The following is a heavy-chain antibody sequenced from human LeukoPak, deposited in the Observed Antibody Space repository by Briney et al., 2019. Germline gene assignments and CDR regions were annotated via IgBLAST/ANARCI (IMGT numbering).Heavy chain of an antibody. Sequence: GGSLRLSCAASGFTFSSYWMHWVRQAPGKGLVWVSRINSDGSSTSYADSVKGRFTISRDNSKNTLYLQMNSLRAEDTAVYYCAKDLLVVPAAGTSNFDYWGQGTLVTVSS. J-gene: IGHJ4*02. CDR1: GFTFSSYW. V-gene: IGHV3-74*01. CDR2: INSDGSST. CDR3: AKDLLVVPAAGTSNFDY. D-gene: IGHD2-2*01.